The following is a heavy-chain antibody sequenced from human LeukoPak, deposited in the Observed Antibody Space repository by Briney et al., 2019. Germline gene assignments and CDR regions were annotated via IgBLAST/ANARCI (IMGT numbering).Heavy chain of an antibody. Sequence: KPSETLSLTCTVSGGSISSYYWSWIRQPPGKGLEWIGYIYYSGSTNYNPSLKSRVTISVDTSKNQFSLKLNSVTAADTAVYYCARGRDSSGYRTDYWGQGTLVTVSS. CDR2: IYYSGST. CDR3: ARGRDSSGYRTDY. J-gene: IGHJ4*02. D-gene: IGHD3-22*01. CDR1: GGSISSYY. V-gene: IGHV4-59*01.